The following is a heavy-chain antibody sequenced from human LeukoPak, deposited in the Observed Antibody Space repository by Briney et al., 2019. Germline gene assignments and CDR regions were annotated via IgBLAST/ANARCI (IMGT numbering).Heavy chain of an antibody. V-gene: IGHV3-15*04. D-gene: IGHD3-16*01. CDR1: GFPFSDAW. CDR3: TRDEGDDYFDN. CDR2: IESKTDSGTT. Sequence: GGSLRLSCAASGFPFSDAWMSWVRQAPGKGLEWVGRIESKTDSGTTEYAAPVKGRFTISRDESKNTLYLQMNSLKTEDTAVYYCTRDEGDDYFDNWGQGTLVTVSS. J-gene: IGHJ4*02.